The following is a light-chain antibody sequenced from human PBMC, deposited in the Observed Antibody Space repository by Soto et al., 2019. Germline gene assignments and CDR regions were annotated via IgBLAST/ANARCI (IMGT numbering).Light chain of an antibody. CDR1: QSISSW. CDR3: QQLRT. CDR2: DAS. V-gene: IGKV1-5*01. Sequence: DIQMTQSPSTLSASVGDRVTITCRASQSISSWLAWYQQKPGKAPKLLIYDASSLESGVPSRFSGSGSGTEITLTISSLQPDDFATYYCQQLRTFGQGTKVEIK. J-gene: IGKJ1*01.